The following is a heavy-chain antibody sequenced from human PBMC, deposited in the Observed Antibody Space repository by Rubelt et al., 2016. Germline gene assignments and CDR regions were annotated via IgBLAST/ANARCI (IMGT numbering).Heavy chain of an antibody. J-gene: IGHJ4*02. CDR3: ARVGGYNGVGGY. CDR1: GFTFSSYA. Sequence: EVQLLESGGGLVQPGGSLRLSCAASGFTFSSYAMSWVRQAPGKGLEWVTGVRGRGGRTYSADSVQGRFTISRDNSRNTMYLQMSSLRAGDTAVYYCARVGGYNGVGGYWGQGTLVTVSS. V-gene: IGHV3-23*01. D-gene: IGHD5-24*01. CDR2: VRGRGGRT.